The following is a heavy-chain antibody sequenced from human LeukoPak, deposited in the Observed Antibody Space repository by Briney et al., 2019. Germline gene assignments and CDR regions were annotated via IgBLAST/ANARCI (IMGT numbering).Heavy chain of an antibody. CDR2: IYYSGST. D-gene: IGHD6-25*01. CDR1: GGSISSYY. V-gene: IGHV4-59*08. CDR3: ARGRLPIDY. J-gene: IGHJ4*02. Sequence: SETLSLTCTVSGGSISSYYWSWIRQPPGKGLEWIGYIYYSGSTSYNPSLKSRVTISVDTSKNQFSLKLTSVTAADTAVYYCARGRLPIDYWGQGTLVTVS.